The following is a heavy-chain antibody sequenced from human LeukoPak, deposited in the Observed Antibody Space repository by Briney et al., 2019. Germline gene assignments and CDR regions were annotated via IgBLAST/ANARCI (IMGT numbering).Heavy chain of an antibody. CDR3: ARDFYGSGWYFGYYYYMDV. V-gene: IGHV1-2*02. Sequence: ASVKVSCKASGYTFTGYYMHWVRQAPGQGLEWMGWINPNSGGTNYAQKFQGRVTMTRDTSISTAYMELSRLRSDDTAVYYCARDFYGSGWYFGYYYYMDVWGKGTTVTVSS. J-gene: IGHJ6*03. CDR2: INPNSGGT. D-gene: IGHD6-19*01. CDR1: GYTFTGYY.